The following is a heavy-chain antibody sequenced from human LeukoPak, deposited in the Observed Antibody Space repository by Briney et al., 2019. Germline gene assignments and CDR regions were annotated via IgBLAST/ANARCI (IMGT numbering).Heavy chain of an antibody. Sequence: GGSLRLSCAASGFTFSSSGMHWVRQAPGKGLEWVAVISYDGSNKYYADSVKGRFTFSRDNSKNTLYLQMDSLRAEDTAVYYCAKEYCSNSVCHSLDYWGQGTLVTVSS. V-gene: IGHV3-30*18. J-gene: IGHJ4*02. CDR3: AKEYCSNSVCHSLDY. CDR1: GFTFSSSG. D-gene: IGHD2-8*01. CDR2: ISYDGSNK.